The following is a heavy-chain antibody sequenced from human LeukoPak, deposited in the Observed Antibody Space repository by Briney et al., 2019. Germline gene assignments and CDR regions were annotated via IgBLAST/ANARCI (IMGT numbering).Heavy chain of an antibody. D-gene: IGHD1-7*01. CDR1: GFTFSNYD. V-gene: IGHV3-30*18. J-gene: IGHJ4*02. Sequence: GRSLRLSCAASGFTFSNYDMHWVRQAPGKGLEWVAVISYDGSNKYYADSVKGRFTIYRDNSENTVYLQMNSLRAEDTAVYYCAKDREGTTFDNWGQGTLVTVSS. CDR2: ISYDGSNK. CDR3: AKDREGTTFDN.